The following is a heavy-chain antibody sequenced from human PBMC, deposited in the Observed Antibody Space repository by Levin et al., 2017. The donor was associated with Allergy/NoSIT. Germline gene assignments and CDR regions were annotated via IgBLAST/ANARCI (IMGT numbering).Heavy chain of an antibody. Sequence: GESLKISCQASGYSFSSFWFGWVRQRPGKGLEWMGLIFPSDSDTRVSPSFQGHIIMSVDKSINTAYLQWSSLTASDSAMYYGAGRESDGSNSFDYWGQGTLVTVSP. D-gene: IGHD4-23*01. CDR1: GYSFSSFW. J-gene: IGHJ4*02. CDR2: IFPSDSDT. CDR3: AGRESDGSNSFDY. V-gene: IGHV5-51*01.